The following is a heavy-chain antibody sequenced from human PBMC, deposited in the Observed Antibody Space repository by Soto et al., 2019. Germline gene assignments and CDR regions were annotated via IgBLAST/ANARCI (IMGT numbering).Heavy chain of an antibody. CDR2: INPNSGGT. CDR1: GYTFTGYH. V-gene: IGHV1-2*02. CDR3: ASDIKVVHDAFDI. J-gene: IGHJ3*02. Sequence: ASVKVSCKASGYTFTGYHLYWVRQAPGQGLEWMGWINPNSGGTNYAQKFQGRVTMTRDTSINTAYMELNSLRAEDTAVYYCASDIKVVHDAFDIWGQGTMVTVSS. D-gene: IGHD2-15*01.